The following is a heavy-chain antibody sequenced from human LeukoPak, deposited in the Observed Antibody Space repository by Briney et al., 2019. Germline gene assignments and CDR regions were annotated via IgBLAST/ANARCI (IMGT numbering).Heavy chain of an antibody. CDR1: GGSFSAYY. D-gene: IGHD6-13*01. CDR3: ARDPPQPGITAAGYFDL. J-gene: IGHJ2*01. CDR2: IYYSGST. Sequence: SETLSLTCAVSGGSFSAYYWSWIRQPPGKGLEWIGYIYYSGSTYYNPSLKSRVTISGDTSMNQFSLMLSSVTAADTAVYYCARDPPQPGITAAGYFDLWGRGTLVTVSS. V-gene: IGHV4-31*11.